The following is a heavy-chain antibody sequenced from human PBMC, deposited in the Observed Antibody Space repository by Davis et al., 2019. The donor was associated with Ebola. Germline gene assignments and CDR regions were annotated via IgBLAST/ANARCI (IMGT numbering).Heavy chain of an antibody. J-gene: IGHJ6*02. CDR1: GGSISSGGYY. D-gene: IGHD6-13*01. V-gene: IGHV4-34*01. CDR3: ARGGSSWYRVIYYGMDV. CDR2: INHSGST. Sequence: SETLSLTCAVSGGSISSGGYYWSWIRQPPGKGLEWIGEINHSGSTNYNPSLKSRVTISVDTSKNQFSLKLSSVTAADTAVYYCARGGSSWYRVIYYGMDVWGQGTTVTVSS.